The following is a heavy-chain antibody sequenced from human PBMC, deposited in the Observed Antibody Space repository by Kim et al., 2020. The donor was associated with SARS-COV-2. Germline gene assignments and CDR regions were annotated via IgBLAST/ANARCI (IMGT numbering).Heavy chain of an antibody. CDR2: TA. D-gene: IGHD2-8*02. V-gene: IGHV1-69*06. Sequence: TANSSLKSQGRYTITADKTTSTAYMELSSLRYDDTAVYYCARDQSLVFDYWGQGTLVTVSS. J-gene: IGHJ4*02. CDR3: ARDQSLVFDY.